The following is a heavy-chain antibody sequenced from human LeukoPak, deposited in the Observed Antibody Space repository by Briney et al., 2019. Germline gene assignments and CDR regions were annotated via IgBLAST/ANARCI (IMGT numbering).Heavy chain of an antibody. CDR2: INPNSGGT. CDR1: GYTFTGYY. J-gene: IGHJ5*02. D-gene: IGHD2-15*01. V-gene: IGHV1-2*02. CDR3: ARAGGLRYCSGGSCRNNWFGP. Sequence: ASVKVSCKASGYTFTGYYMHWVRQAPGQGLEWMGWINPNSGGTNYAQKFQGRVTMTRDTSISTAYMELSRLRSDDTAVYYCARAGGLRYCSGGSCRNNWFGPWGQGTLVTVSS.